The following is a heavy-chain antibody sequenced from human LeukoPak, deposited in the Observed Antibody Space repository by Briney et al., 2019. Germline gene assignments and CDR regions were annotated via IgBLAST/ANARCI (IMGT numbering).Heavy chain of an antibody. CDR1: GFTFSNAW. D-gene: IGHD5-18*01. CDR3: ARDLSGVTGYTYGRGIDY. Sequence: GGSLRLSCAASGFTFSNAWMSWVRQAPGKGLEWVANIKKDGSEKYYVDSVKGRFTISRDNAKTSLYLQMNSLRAEDTAVYYCARDLSGVTGYTYGRGIDYWGQGTLVTVSS. J-gene: IGHJ4*02. CDR2: IKKDGSEK. V-gene: IGHV3-7*01.